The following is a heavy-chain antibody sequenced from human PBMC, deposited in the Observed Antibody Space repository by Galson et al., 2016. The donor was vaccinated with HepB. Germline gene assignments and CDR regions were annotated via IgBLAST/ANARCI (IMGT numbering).Heavy chain of an antibody. V-gene: IGHV3-53*01. J-gene: IGHJ4*02. CDR2: ISGGGTA. CDR3: AALEPYYFDY. Sequence: SLRLSCAASGFIVSGTYMSWIRQAPGKGLEWVSVISGGGTAYYADSVNGRFTISRDNPKNTLYLQMNSLRGDDTAVFYCAALEPYYFDYWGQGTLLTVSS. CDR1: GFIVSGTY. D-gene: IGHD1-1*01.